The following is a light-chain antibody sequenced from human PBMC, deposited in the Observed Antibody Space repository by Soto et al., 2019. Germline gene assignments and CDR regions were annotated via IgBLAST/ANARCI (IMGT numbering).Light chain of an antibody. CDR2: GVT. CDR1: HNDIGTYDY. J-gene: IGLJ1*01. V-gene: IGLV2-14*03. Sequence: QSALTQPTSVSGSPGQSITISCTGNHNDIGTYDYVSWYQQHPGRAPRLLIYGVTTRPSGISDRFSASKSGLTASLTISGLQHEDEADYYCSSFTSDRIYVFGPGTKVTVL. CDR3: SSFTSDRIYV.